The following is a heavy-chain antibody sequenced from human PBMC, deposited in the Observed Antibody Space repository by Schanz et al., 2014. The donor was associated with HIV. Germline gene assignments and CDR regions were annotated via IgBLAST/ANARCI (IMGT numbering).Heavy chain of an antibody. J-gene: IGHJ3*02. Sequence: ESGGGLVQPGGSLRLSCTASGIRVTGDWMSWVRQAPGRGLEWVANMKYDGSQKFYADSVKGRFTISRDNTKKSLYLQMNTLRANDTAVYYCARKNSFEIWGQGTMVSVSS. V-gene: IGHV3-7*01. CDR1: GIRVTGDW. CDR3: ARKNSFEI. CDR2: MKYDGSQK.